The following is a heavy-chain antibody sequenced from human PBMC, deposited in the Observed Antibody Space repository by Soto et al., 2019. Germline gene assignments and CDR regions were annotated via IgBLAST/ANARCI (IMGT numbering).Heavy chain of an antibody. J-gene: IGHJ6*02. D-gene: IGHD5-12*01. CDR3: AKDLSREVATTTKMYYHYGMDV. Sequence: QVQLVESGGGVVQPGRSLRLSCAASGFTFRSYVMHWVRPAPGKGLEWVAIISYDGSNKYYVNSVKGRFTISRDNSNNTLYLQMNSLIAEDTTIYYCAKDLSREVATTTKMYYHYGMDVWGQGTTVTVSS. CDR2: ISYDGSNK. V-gene: IGHV3-30*18. CDR1: GFTFRSYV.